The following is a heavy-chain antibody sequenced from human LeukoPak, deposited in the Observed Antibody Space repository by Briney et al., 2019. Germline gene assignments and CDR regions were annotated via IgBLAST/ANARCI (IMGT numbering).Heavy chain of an antibody. CDR2: ISSSSSYI. D-gene: IGHD2-15*01. CDR1: GFTFSSYS. J-gene: IGHJ6*02. Sequence: GGSLRLSCAASGFTFSSYSMNWVRQAPGKGLEWVSSISSSSSYIYYADSVKGRFTISRDNAKNSLYLQMNSLRAEDTAVYCCAREDVVVAAMLYYYYGMDVWGQGTTVTVPS. CDR3: AREDVVVAAMLYYYYGMDV. V-gene: IGHV3-21*01.